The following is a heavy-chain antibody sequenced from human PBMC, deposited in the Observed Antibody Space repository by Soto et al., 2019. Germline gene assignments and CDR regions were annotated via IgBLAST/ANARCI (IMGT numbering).Heavy chain of an antibody. V-gene: IGHV4-39*01. CDR3: ARRLYYDSSGFEGGGMDV. J-gene: IGHJ6*02. CDR1: GGSISSSSYC. Sequence: PSETLSLTCTVSGGSISSSSYCWGWIRQPPGKGLEWIGSIYYSGSTYYNPSLKSRVTISVDTSKNQFSLKLSSVTAADTAVYYCARRLYYDSSGFEGGGMDVWGQGTTVTV. CDR2: IYYSGST. D-gene: IGHD3-22*01.